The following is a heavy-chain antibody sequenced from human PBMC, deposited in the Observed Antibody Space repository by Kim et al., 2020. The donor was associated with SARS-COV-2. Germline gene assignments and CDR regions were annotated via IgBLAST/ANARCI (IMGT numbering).Heavy chain of an antibody. Sequence: SETLSLTCNVSGGSIGSSNYYWGWIRQPPGKGLEWIGCIYYSGKTYDNPSLKSRVTISLDLSKNHFSMNLRSATAADTAMYYCARATGVGTSWYYFDSWG. V-gene: IGHV4-39*07. D-gene: IGHD7-27*01. CDR3: ARATGVGTSWYYFDS. CDR2: IYYSGKT. CDR1: GGSIGSSNYY. J-gene: IGHJ4*01.